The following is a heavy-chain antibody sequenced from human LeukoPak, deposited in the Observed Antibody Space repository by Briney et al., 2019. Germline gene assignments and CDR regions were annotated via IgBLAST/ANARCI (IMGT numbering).Heavy chain of an antibody. CDR3: APSPCSGDSCYRFDF. CDR2: RHHGGRT. D-gene: IGHD2-15*01. J-gene: IGHJ4*02. Sequence: SAALALSRAVPGASVSSGYWWSWGRQAPGMRLTWFGGRHHGGRTTYNPSMKSRVTISVDKSKNQFSLKLSSVTAADTAVYYCAPSPCSGDSCYRFDFWGQGTQVTVS. CDR1: GASVSSGYW. V-gene: IGHV4-4*02.